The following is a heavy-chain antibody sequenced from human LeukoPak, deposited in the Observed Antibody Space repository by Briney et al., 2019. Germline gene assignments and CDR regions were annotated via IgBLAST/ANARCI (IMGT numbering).Heavy chain of an antibody. V-gene: IGHV3-30*02. Sequence: GGSLRLSCAASGFTFSSYGMHWVRQAPGKGLEWVAFIRSDGNYKYYADSVKGRFTISRDNAKNSLYLQMNSLRAEDTAVYYCAGGHIVATISDAFDIWGQGTMVTVSS. J-gene: IGHJ3*02. CDR3: AGGHIVATISDAFDI. D-gene: IGHD5-12*01. CDR1: GFTFSSYG. CDR2: IRSDGNYK.